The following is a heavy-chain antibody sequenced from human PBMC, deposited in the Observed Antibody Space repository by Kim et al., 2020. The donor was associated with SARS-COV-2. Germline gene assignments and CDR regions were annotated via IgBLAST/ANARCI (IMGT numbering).Heavy chain of an antibody. J-gene: IGHJ4*02. Sequence: GGSLRLSCATSGFTFSAYGMHWVRQGPGKGLEWVAGVWIDGSDKYYADPVKGRFTISRDNSKNTLYLQMHNLTAEDTAVYYCVRDIRSYYFDYWGQGTLV. CDR1: GFTFSAYG. CDR3: VRDIRSYYFDY. CDR2: VWIDGSDK. D-gene: IGHD2-21*01. V-gene: IGHV3-33*01.